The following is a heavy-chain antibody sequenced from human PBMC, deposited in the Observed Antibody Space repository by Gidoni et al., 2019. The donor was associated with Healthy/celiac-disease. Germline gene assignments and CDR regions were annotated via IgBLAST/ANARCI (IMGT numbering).Heavy chain of an antibody. Sequence: EVQLVESGGGLVQPGGSLRLSCAASGLTFSSYAMHWVRQAPGKGLEYVSAISSNGGSTYYANSVKGRFTISRDNSKNTLYLQMGSLRAEDMAVYYCARGGGNRYNWFDPWGQGTLVTVSS. CDR1: GLTFSSYA. D-gene: IGHD2-15*01. J-gene: IGHJ5*02. CDR2: ISSNGGST. CDR3: ARGGGNRYNWFDP. V-gene: IGHV3-64*01.